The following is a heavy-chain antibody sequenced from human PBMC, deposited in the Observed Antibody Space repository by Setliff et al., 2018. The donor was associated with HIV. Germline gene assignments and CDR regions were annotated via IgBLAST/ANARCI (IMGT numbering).Heavy chain of an antibody. Sequence: SETLSLTCTVSGGSISRGSYPWGWIRQPPGKGLEWIGYIYTSGSTNYNPSLKSRVTISVDTSKNQFSLKVNSVTAADTAVYYCARSPRIGVAGEFEYWGQGTLVTVSS. CDR1: GGSISRGSYP. V-gene: IGHV4-61*05. J-gene: IGHJ4*02. D-gene: IGHD6-19*01. CDR2: IYTSGST. CDR3: ARSPRIGVAGEFEY.